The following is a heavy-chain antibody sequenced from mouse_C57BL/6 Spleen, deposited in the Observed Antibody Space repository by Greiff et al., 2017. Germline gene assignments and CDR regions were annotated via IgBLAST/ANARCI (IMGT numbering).Heavy chain of an antibody. V-gene: IGHV2-4*01. CDR3: ASHRSGGRGSYAMDY. J-gene: IGHJ4*01. Sequence: VQRVESGPGLVQPSQSLSITCTVSGFSLTSYGVHWVRQPPGKGLEWLGVIWSGGSTDYNAAFISRLSISKDNSKSQVFFKMNSLQADDTAIYYCASHRSGGRGSYAMDYWGQGTSVTVSS. CDR2: IWSGGST. D-gene: IGHD3-1*01. CDR1: GFSLTSYG.